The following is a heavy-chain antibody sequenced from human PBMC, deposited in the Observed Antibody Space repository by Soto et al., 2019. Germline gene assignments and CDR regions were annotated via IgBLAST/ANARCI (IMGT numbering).Heavy chain of an antibody. CDR2: IYYSGST. J-gene: IGHJ4*02. CDR3: ATYSSGWYYFHY. Sequence: SETLSLTCTVSGGSISSSSYYWGWFRQPPGKGLEWIGSIYYSGSTYYNPSLKSRVTISVDTSKNQFSLKLSSVTAADTAVYYCATYSSGWYYFHYWGQGTLVTVS. D-gene: IGHD6-19*01. CDR1: GGSISSSSYY. V-gene: IGHV4-39*01.